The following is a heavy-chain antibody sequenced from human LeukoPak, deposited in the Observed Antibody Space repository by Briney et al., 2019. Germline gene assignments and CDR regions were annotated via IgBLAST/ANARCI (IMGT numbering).Heavy chain of an antibody. J-gene: IGHJ4*02. CDR1: GFTFSSYG. CDR2: IRYDGSNK. D-gene: IGHD1-26*01. V-gene: IGHV3-30*02. Sequence: LPGGSLRLSCAASGFTFSSYGMHWVRQAPGKGLEWVAFIRYDGSNKYYADSVKGRFTISRDNSKNTLYLQMNSLRAEDTAVYYCARDIPGGTTTLDYWGQGTLATVSS. CDR3: ARDIPGGTTTLDY.